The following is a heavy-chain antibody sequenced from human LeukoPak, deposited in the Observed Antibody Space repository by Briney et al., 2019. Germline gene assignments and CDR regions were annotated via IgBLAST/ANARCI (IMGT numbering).Heavy chain of an antibody. CDR3: ARGTTYYYDSSGYSHFDY. CDR2: ISAYNGNS. J-gene: IGHJ4*02. V-gene: IGHV1-18*04. CDR1: GYTFTGYY. Sequence: GASVKVSCKASGYTFTGYYMHWVLQAPGQGLEWMGWISAYNGNSNYAQKLQGRVTMTTDTSTSTSYMELRSLRSDDTAVYYCARGTTYYYDSSGYSHFDYWGQGTLITISS. D-gene: IGHD3-22*01.